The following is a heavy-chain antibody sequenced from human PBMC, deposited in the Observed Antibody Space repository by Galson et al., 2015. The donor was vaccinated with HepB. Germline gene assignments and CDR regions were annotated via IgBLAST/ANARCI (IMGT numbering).Heavy chain of an antibody. CDR3: ARDGGEYSSSSGYFDY. D-gene: IGHD6-6*01. J-gene: IGHJ4*02. Sequence: SLRLSCAASGFTFSSYGMHWVRQAPGKGLEWVAVIWYDGSNKYYADSVKGRFTISRDNSKNTLYLQMNSLRAEDTAVYYCARDGGEYSSSSGYFDYWGQGTLVTVSS. CDR1: GFTFSSYG. CDR2: IWYDGSNK. V-gene: IGHV3-33*01.